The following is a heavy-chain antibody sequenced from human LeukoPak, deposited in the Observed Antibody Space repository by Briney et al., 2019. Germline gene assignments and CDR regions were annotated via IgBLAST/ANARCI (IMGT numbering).Heavy chain of an antibody. CDR1: GFTFDDYA. V-gene: IGHV3-9*01. Sequence: GGSLRLSCAASGFTFDDYAMHWVRQAPGKGLEWVSGISWNSGSIGYADSVKGRFTISRDNAKNSLYLQMNSLRAEDTALYYCAKDGYDILTGYLDYWGQGTLVTVSS. J-gene: IGHJ4*02. D-gene: IGHD3-9*01. CDR3: AKDGYDILTGYLDY. CDR2: ISWNSGSI.